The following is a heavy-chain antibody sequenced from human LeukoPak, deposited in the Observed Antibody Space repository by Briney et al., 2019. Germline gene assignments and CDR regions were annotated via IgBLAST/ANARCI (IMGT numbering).Heavy chain of an antibody. CDR2: INHSGST. CDR1: GGSFSGYY. V-gene: IGHV4-34*01. CDR3: ARRSLRGGWYFY. J-gene: IGHJ4*02. Sequence: SETLSLTCAVYGGSFSGYYWSWIRQPPGKGLEWIGEINHSGSTNYNPFLKSRVTISVDTSKNQFSLKLSSVTAADTAVYYCARRSLRGGWYFYWGQGTLVTVSS. D-gene: IGHD6-19*01.